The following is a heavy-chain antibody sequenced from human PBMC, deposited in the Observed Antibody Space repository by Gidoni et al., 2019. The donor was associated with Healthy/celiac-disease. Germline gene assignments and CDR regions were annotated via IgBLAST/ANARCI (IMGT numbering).Heavy chain of an antibody. J-gene: IGHJ4*02. Sequence: QVQLVQSGAEVKKPGASVKVSCKASGYTFTGYYMHWVRQAPGQGLEWMGWINPNSGGTNYAQKFQGRVTMTRDTSISTAYMELSRLRSDDTAVYYCARDRGPSLEWLFEGLDYWGQGTLVTVSS. V-gene: IGHV1-2*02. CDR3: ARDRGPSLEWLFEGLDY. D-gene: IGHD3-3*01. CDR1: GYTFTGYY. CDR2: INPNSGGT.